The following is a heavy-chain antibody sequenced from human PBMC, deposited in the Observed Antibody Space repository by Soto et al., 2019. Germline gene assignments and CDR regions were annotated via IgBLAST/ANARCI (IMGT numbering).Heavy chain of an antibody. CDR2: INPSGGST. D-gene: IGHD3-10*01. CDR1: GYTFTSYY. J-gene: IGHJ5*02. CDR3: ARRGGSGSYYNNWFDP. Sequence: QVQLVQSGAEVKKPGASVKVSCKASGYTFTSYYMHWVRQAPGQGLEWMGIINPSGGSTSYAQKFQGRVTMTRDTSTSTVYMELSSLRSEDTAVYYCARRGGSGSYYNNWFDPWGQGTLVTVSS. V-gene: IGHV1-46*01.